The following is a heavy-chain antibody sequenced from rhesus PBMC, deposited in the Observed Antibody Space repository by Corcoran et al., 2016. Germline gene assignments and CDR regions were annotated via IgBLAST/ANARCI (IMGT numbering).Heavy chain of an antibody. CDR1: GYSISIGYG. Sequence: QLQLQESGPGLVKPSETLSLTCAVSGYSISIGYGWSWNRQPPGKGLEWIGYISYSGSTSYNPSLKSRVTISRDTSKNQFSLKLSSVTAADTAVYCCARDGAWTPRDYWGQGVLVTVSS. D-gene: IGHD1-44*02. V-gene: IGHV4-122*02. J-gene: IGHJ4*01. CDR3: ARDGAWTPRDY. CDR2: ISYSGST.